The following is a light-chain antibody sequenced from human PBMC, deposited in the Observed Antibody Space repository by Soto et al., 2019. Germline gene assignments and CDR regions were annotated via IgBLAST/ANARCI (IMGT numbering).Light chain of an antibody. CDR3: CSYAGSYTRV. CDR2: DVS. CDR1: SSDVGSYNL. V-gene: IGLV2-11*01. J-gene: IGLJ3*02. Sequence: QSALTQPASASGSPGQSITISCTGTSSDVGSYNLVSWYQQHPGKAPKLMIYDVSKRPSGVPDRFSGSKSGNTASLTISGLHAEDEADYYCCSYAGSYTRVFGGGTKVTVL.